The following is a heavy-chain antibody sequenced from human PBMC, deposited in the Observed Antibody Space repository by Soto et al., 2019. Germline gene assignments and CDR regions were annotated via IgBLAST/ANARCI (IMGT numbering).Heavy chain of an antibody. CDR2: IYYSGGT. V-gene: IGHV4-59*01. D-gene: IGHD3-10*01. J-gene: IGHJ6*02. Sequence: QVQLQESGPGLVKPSETLSLTCTVSCDSISIYYWSWIRLSPGKGLEWIGYIYYSGGTNYNPSVKTRVTISVDRTKNQFSLKLSSVTAADTAVYYCARDQGGEFLKGSGMDVWGQGTTVTVSS. CDR1: CDSISIYY. CDR3: ARDQGGEFLKGSGMDV.